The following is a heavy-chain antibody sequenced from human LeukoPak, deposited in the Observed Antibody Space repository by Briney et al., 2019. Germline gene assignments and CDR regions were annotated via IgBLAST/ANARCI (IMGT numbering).Heavy chain of an antibody. CDR2: IYYSGST. CDR1: GGSISSRSYH. V-gene: IGHV4-39*01. CDR3: ATQVCDSYYYGMDV. J-gene: IGHJ6*02. D-gene: IGHD5/OR15-5a*01. Sequence: SETLSLTCSVSGGSISSRSYHWGWIRQPPGKGLEWIGSIYYSGSTYYNPSLKSRVTISLDTSTNQFSLMLTSVTAADTALYYCATQVCDSYYYGMDVWGQGTTVTVSS.